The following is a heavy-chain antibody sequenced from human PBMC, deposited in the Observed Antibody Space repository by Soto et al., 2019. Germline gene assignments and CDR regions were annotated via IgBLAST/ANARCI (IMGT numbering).Heavy chain of an antibody. J-gene: IGHJ5*01. CDR1: GFSLSNAGLG. D-gene: IGHD6-13*01. CDR2: IFSNDEK. V-gene: IGHV2-26*04. CDR3: ASTYSSSWYWFDS. Sequence: GSGPTLVNPTETLTLTCTVSGFSLSNAGLGVSWIRQPPGKALEWLAHIFSNDEKSYSTSLKSRLTISKDTSKSQVVLTMTNMDPVDTATYYCASTYSSSWYWFDSWGQGTLVTVSS.